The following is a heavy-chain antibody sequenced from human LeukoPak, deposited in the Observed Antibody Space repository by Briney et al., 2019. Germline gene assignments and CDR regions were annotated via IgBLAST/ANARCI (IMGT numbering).Heavy chain of an antibody. CDR1: GDSLNNYY. Sequence: SETLSLTCTVSGDSLNNYYWSWIRQPPGKGLEWIGYIYYSGSTNYNPSLKSRVTISVDTSKNQFSLKLSSVTAADTAVYYCARPAGTDQLPYYFDYWGQGTLVAVSS. J-gene: IGHJ4*02. CDR3: ARPAGTDQLPYYFDY. CDR2: IYYSGST. D-gene: IGHD2-2*01. V-gene: IGHV4-59*08.